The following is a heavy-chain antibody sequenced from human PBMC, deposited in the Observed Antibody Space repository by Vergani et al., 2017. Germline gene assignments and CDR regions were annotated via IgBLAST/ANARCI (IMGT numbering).Heavy chain of an antibody. Sequence: QVQLVQSGAEVKKPGASVKVSCKVSGYTLTELSMHWVRQAPGKGLEWMGRIIPILGIANYAQKFQGRVTITADKSTSTAYMELSSLRSEDTAVYYCARGVDYWGQGTLVTVSS. CDR1: GYTLTELS. CDR2: IIPILGIA. J-gene: IGHJ4*02. V-gene: IGHV1-69*04. CDR3: ARGVDY.